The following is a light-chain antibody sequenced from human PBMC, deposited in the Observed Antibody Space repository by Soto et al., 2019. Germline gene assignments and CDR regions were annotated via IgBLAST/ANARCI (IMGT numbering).Light chain of an antibody. CDR1: SSDVGSYNL. J-gene: IGLJ1*01. Sequence: VLTQPASVSGSPGQSITISCTGTSSDVGSYNLVSWYQQHPGKVPKLIIYQGGQRPSGVSSRFSGSKSGNTASLTISGLQAEDEAEYFCSSYAGSSTLFVFGTGTKVTVL. CDR2: QGG. CDR3: SSYAGSSTLFV. V-gene: IGLV2-23*01.